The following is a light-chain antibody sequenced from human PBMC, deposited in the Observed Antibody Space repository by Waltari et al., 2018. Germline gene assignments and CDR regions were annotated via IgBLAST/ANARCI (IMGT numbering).Light chain of an antibody. V-gene: IGLV2-23*02. CDR3: SSYAGSTTLVI. Sequence: QSALTQPASVSGSPGQSITISCTGTSNDVGSYNLVSWYQPYPGKAPSLSIYAVTKRPSGVSSCFSGSKSDNTASLTISGLQAEDEADYYCSSYAGSTTLVIFGGGTKLTV. J-gene: IGLJ2*01. CDR2: AVT. CDR1: SNDVGSYNL.